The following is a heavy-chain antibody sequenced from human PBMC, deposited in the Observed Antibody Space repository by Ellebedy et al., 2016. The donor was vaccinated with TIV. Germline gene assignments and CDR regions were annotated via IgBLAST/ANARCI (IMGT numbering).Heavy chain of an antibody. J-gene: IGHJ3*01. CDR3: AKWCSGKICNNAFEV. CDR2: IHYSGTT. D-gene: IGHD2-15*01. CDR1: GGSISGHY. Sequence: SETLSLTCTVSGGSISGHYWSWIRQSPGQGLEWIGFIHYSGTTTYNPTLNSRITMSVDTSKNQFSLKLSPMSAADTAVYYCAKWCSGKICNNAFEVWGQGTMVTVS. V-gene: IGHV4-59*11.